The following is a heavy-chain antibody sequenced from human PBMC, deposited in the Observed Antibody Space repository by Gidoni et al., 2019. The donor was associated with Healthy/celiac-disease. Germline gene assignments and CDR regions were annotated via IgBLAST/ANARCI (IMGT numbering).Heavy chain of an antibody. J-gene: IGHJ4*02. CDR2: IKSKTDGGTT. V-gene: IGHV3-15*07. CDR1: GFTFSNAW. Sequence: EVQLVESGGGLVKPGGSLRLSCAASGFTFSNAWMNWVRQAPGKGLEWVGRIKSKTDGGTTDYAAPVKGRFTISRDDSKNTLYLQMNSLKTEDTAVYYCTHEYSSSWYPFDYWGQGTLVTVSS. D-gene: IGHD6-13*01. CDR3: THEYSSSWYPFDY.